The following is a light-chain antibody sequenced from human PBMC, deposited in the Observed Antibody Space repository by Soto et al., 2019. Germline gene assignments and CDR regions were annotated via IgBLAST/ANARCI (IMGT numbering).Light chain of an antibody. J-gene: IGKJ5*01. CDR2: LGS. Sequence: EIVMTQSPLSLPVTPGEPASISCRSSQSLLHSNGYNYLDWYLQKPGQSPQLLIYLGSNRASGVPGRFSGSGSGTDFTLKISRVEAEDVGVYYCMQALQTPITFGQGTRLEIK. CDR1: QSLLHSNGYNY. V-gene: IGKV2-28*01. CDR3: MQALQTPIT.